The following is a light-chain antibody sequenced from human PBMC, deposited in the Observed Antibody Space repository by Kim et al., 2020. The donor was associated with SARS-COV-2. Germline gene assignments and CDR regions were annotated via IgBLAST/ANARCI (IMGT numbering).Light chain of an antibody. CDR1: SGHSSYD. J-gene: IGLJ3*02. CDR3: QTWGTGIRV. CDR2: LNSDGSH. V-gene: IGLV4-69*01. Sequence: QPVLTQSPSASASLGASVKLTCTLSSGHSSYDIAWHQQRPEKGPRYLMKLNSDGSHSKGDGIPDRFSGSSAGAERYLTISSLQSEDEADYCCQTWGTGIRVFGRGTQLTVL.